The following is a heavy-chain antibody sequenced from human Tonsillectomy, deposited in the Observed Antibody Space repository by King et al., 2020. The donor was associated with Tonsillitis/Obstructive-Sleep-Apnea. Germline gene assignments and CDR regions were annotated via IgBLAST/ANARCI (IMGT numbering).Heavy chain of an antibody. V-gene: IGHV4-39*01. Sequence: QLQESGPGLVKPSETLSLTCTVSGGSISSSSYYWGWIRQPPGKGLEWIGSIYYSGSTYYNPSLKSRVTISVDTSKNQFSLKLSSVTAADTAVYYCARQKRYNWNYVDGFDYWGQGTLVTVSS. CDR1: GGSISSSSYY. J-gene: IGHJ4*02. CDR3: ARQKRYNWNYVDGFDY. D-gene: IGHD1-7*01. CDR2: IYYSGST.